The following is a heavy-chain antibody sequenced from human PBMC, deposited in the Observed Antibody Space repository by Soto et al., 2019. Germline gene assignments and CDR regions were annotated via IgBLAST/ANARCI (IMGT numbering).Heavy chain of an antibody. CDR2: ISGSGGST. J-gene: IGHJ4*02. V-gene: IGHV3-23*01. CDR3: AKDGSWGDHYYFDN. Sequence: EVQLLESGGGLVRPGGSLRLSCAVSGFMFSSYAMTWVRQAPGKGLEWVSGISGSGGSTYYSDSVRGRFTISRDNSKKMLYLEMNSLKGDDTAVYYCAKDGSWGDHYYFDNWGQGTLVTVSS. CDR1: GFMFSSYA. D-gene: IGHD2-21*02.